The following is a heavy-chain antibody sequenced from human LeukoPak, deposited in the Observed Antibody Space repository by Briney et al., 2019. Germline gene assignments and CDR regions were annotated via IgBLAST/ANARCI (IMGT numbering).Heavy chain of an antibody. J-gene: IGHJ6*02. CDR1: GYTLTELF. Sequence: ASVKVSCKVSGYTLTELFMHWVRQAPGKGLEWMGGFDPEDGETIYAQKFQGRVTMTEDTSTDTAYMELSSLRSEDTAVYYCATVYGDYPYYYYGMDVWGQGTTVTVSS. D-gene: IGHD4-17*01. CDR3: ATVYGDYPYYYYGMDV. CDR2: FDPEDGET. V-gene: IGHV1-24*01.